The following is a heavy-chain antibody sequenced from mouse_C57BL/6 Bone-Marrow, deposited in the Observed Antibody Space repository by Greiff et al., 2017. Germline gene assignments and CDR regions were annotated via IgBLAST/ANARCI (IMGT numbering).Heavy chain of an antibody. CDR2: IDPSDSYT. J-gene: IGHJ3*01. CDR1: GYTFTSYW. V-gene: IGHV1-69*01. D-gene: IGHD4-1*01. CDR3: AREGPNWAWFAY. Sequence: QVQLQQPGAELVMPGASVKLSCKASGYTFTSYWMHWVKQRPGQGLEWIGEIDPSDSYTNYNQKFKGKSTLTVAKSSSTAYMQLSSLPSEDSAVYYCAREGPNWAWFAYWGQGTLVTVSA.